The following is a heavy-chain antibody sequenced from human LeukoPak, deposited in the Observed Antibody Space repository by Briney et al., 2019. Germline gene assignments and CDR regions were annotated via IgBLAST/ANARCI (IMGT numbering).Heavy chain of an antibody. J-gene: IGHJ6*03. CDR2: IRYDGSNK. V-gene: IGHV3-30*02. CDR3: ASSDVWPYYYYMDV. Sequence: PGGSLRLSCAASGFTFSSYGMHWVRQAPGKGLEWVAFIRYDGSNKYYADSVKGRFTISRDNSKNTLYLQMNSLRAEDTAVYYCASSDVWPYYYYMDVWGKGTTVTVSS. D-gene: IGHD2-8*01. CDR1: GFTFSSYG.